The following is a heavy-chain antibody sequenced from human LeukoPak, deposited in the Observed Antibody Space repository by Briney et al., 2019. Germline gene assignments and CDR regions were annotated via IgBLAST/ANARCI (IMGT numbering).Heavy chain of an antibody. CDR1: GYTFTGYY. Sequence: ASVKVSCKASGYTFTGYYMHWVRQAPGQGLEWMGLINPSGGSTSYAQKFQGRVTMTRDMSTSTVYMELSSLRSEDTAVYYCANSLMGSGIYYMDVWGKGTTVTVSS. D-gene: IGHD3-10*01. J-gene: IGHJ6*03. V-gene: IGHV1-46*01. CDR3: ANSLMGSGIYYMDV. CDR2: INPSGGST.